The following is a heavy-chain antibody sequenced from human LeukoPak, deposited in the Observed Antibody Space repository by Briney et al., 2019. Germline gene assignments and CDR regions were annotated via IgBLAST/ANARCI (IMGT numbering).Heavy chain of an antibody. J-gene: IGHJ4*02. V-gene: IGHV3-48*03. CDR2: ISSSGSTI. D-gene: IGHD6-19*01. Sequence: GGSLRLSFEASGFRFGGYEMNWVRRAPGKGLGWGYYISSSGSTIYYADSVKGRFTISRDNAKNLLYLQMNSLRVEDTAVYYCARDPEIAVAEGDFDYWGQGTLVTVSS. CDR1: GFRFGGYE. CDR3: ARDPEIAVAEGDFDY.